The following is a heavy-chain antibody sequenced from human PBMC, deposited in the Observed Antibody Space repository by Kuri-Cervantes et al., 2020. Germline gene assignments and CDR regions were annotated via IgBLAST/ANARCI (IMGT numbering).Heavy chain of an antibody. Sequence: SQTLSLTCAVSGGSISSGGYSWSWIRQPPGKGLEWIGYIYHSGSTNYNPSLKSRVTISVDTSKNQFSLKLSSVTAADTAVYYCARDSEGAVAQWYFDLWGRGTLVTVSS. CDR2: IYHSGST. CDR3: ARDSEGAVAQWYFDL. V-gene: IGHV4-30-2*01. CDR1: GGSISSGGYS. J-gene: IGHJ2*01. D-gene: IGHD6-19*01.